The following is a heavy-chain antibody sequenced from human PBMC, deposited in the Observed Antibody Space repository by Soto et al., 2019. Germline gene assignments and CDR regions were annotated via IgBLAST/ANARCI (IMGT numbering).Heavy chain of an antibody. CDR2: SRDKGNRYTN. CDR3: ARARSELRAGRYLYYGLDV. V-gene: IGHV3-72*01. D-gene: IGHD6-13*01. CDR1: GFASSAHN. J-gene: IGHJ6*02. Sequence: EVKLVESGGGLVQPGGSLRLSCVASGFASSAHNMDWVRQAPGKGLEWVGRSRDKGNRYTNESAASVKGRFTMSRGDSENSLFLQMNSLKGEDTAVYYCARARSELRAGRYLYYGLDVWGQGTTVAASS.